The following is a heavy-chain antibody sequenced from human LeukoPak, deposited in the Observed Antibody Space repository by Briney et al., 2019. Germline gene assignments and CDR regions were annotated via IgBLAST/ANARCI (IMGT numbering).Heavy chain of an antibody. V-gene: IGHV4-34*01. CDR1: GGSFSGYD. Sequence: SQTPSLTCGVSGGSFSGYDWSWVRQPPGKGLEWIGEINDGGDTNYNPSLKSRVTLSVDTSKNQFSLKVRSVTAADTAIYYCARGLGWKVATMGLFYMDVWGEGTPVTVSS. CDR2: INDGGDT. D-gene: IGHD5-24*01. J-gene: IGHJ6*03. CDR3: ARGLGWKVATMGLFYMDV.